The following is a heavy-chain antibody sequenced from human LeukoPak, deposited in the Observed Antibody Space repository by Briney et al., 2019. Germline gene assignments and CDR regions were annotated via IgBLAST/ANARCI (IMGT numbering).Heavy chain of an antibody. CDR2: IYYSGNT. CDR3: ARDRGSSSWYGMDV. D-gene: IGHD6-13*01. J-gene: IGHJ6*02. V-gene: IGHV4-31*03. CDR1: GGSISSGGYH. Sequence: SETLSLTCTVSGGSISSGGYHWSWIRQHPGRGLEWIGYIYYSGNTYYNPSLESRVTISVDTSKTQFSLKLNSVTAADTAVYYCARDRGSSSWYGMDVWGQGTTVTVSS.